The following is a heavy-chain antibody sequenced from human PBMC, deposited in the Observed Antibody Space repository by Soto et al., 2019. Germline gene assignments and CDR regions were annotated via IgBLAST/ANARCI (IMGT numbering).Heavy chain of an antibody. CDR2: ISYAGSNI. CDR1: GYTFSSYG. CDR3: ARDSSEWGMAGRLDY. J-gene: IGHJ4*02. Sequence: GGSLRLSCAASGYTFSSYGMHWVRQAPGKGLEWVAVISYAGSNIYYADSVKGRFTISRDNSKNTLYLHLNGPRAEDTAVYYCARDSSEWGMAGRLDYWGQGTPVTVSS. D-gene: IGHD6-6*01. V-gene: IGHV3-30*03.